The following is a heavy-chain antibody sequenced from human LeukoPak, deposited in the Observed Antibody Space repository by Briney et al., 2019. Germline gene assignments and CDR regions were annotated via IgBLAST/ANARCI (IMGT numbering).Heavy chain of an antibody. Sequence: PSETLSLTCAVYGGSFSGYYWTWIRQPPGKGPELIGEINYSGRTNYNPSLKSRVTISVDTSKNQFALKVSSVTAADTAVYYCARGPSERYYESSGYYYFDYWGQGSLVTVSS. CDR3: ARGPSERYYESSGYYYFDY. D-gene: IGHD3-22*01. CDR1: GGSFSGYY. V-gene: IGHV4-34*01. J-gene: IGHJ4*02. CDR2: INYSGRT.